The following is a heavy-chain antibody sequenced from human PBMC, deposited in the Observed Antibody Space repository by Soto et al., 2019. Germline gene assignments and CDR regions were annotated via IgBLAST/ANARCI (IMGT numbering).Heavy chain of an antibody. Sequence: GESLKISCKGSGYSFTNYWIGWVRQMPGKGLEWMGIIYPGDSNTRYSPSFQGQVTISADKSISTAYLQWSSLKASDTAMYYCARRYCSGTNCYFYYFDYWGQGTLVTVSS. CDR1: GYSFTNYW. D-gene: IGHD2-2*01. CDR3: ARRYCSGTNCYFYYFDY. J-gene: IGHJ4*02. V-gene: IGHV5-51*01. CDR2: IYPGDSNT.